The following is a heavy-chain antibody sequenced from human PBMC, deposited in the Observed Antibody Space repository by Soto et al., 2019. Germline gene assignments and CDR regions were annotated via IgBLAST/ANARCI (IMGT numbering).Heavy chain of an antibody. CDR2: IYYSGST. J-gene: IGHJ6*02. Sequence: SETLSLTCTVSGGSISSSSYYWGWIRHPPGKGLEWSGSIYYSGSTYYNPSLKSRVTISVDTSKNQFSLKLSSVTAADTAVYYCARHRPRGMVYAIKDYYYYYGMDVWGQGTTVTVSS. CDR1: GGSISSSSYY. V-gene: IGHV4-39*01. CDR3: ARHRPRGMVYAIKDYYYYYGMDV. D-gene: IGHD2-8*01.